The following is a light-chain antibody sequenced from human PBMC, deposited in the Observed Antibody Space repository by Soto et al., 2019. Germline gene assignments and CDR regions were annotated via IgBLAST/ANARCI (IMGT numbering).Light chain of an antibody. J-gene: IGLJ2*01. CDR3: SSYTSSSTLV. Sequence: QSALTQPASVSGSPGQSITISCTGTSSDVGGYNYVSWYQQHPGKAPKLMIYEVSNRPSGVSDRLSGSKSGNTASLTISGLQAEEEADYYCSSYTSSSTLVFGGGTKVTVL. V-gene: IGLV2-14*01. CDR1: SSDVGGYNY. CDR2: EVS.